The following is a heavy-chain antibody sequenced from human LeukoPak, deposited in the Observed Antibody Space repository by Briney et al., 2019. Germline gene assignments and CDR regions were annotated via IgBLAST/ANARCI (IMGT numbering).Heavy chain of an antibody. J-gene: IGHJ4*02. CDR3: ARGGRLAYCGGDCYSFYI. CDR1: GGSFSGYY. D-gene: IGHD2-21*02. Sequence: PSETLSLTCAVYGGSFSGYYWGWIRQPPGKGLEWIGEINHSGSTNYNPSLKSRVTISVDTSKNQFSLNLSSVTAADTAVYYCARGGRLAYCGGDCYSFYIWGQGTLVTVSS. CDR2: INHSGST. V-gene: IGHV4-34*01.